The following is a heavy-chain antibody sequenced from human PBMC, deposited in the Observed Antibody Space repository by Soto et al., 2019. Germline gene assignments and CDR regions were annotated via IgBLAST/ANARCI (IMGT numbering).Heavy chain of an antibody. CDR2: IYYSGST. D-gene: IGHD4-17*01. Sequence: TLSLTCTVSGGSISSSSYYWGWIRQPPGKGLEWIGSIYYSGSTYYNPSLKSRVTISVDTSKNQFSLKLSSVTAADTAVYYCARSLSGDYGDYYYYMDVWGKGTTVTVSS. J-gene: IGHJ6*03. CDR1: GGSISSSSYY. CDR3: ARSLSGDYGDYYYYMDV. V-gene: IGHV4-39*01.